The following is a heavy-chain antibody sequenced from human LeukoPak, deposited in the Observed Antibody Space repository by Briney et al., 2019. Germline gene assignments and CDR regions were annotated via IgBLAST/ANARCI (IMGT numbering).Heavy chain of an antibody. D-gene: IGHD5-12*01. CDR1: GGSISSYY. V-gene: IGHV4-4*07. CDR3: ARGLVLRGAFDI. J-gene: IGHJ3*02. CDR2: IYTSGST. Sequence: SETLSLTYTVSGGSISSYYWSWIRQPAGKGLEWIGRIYTSGSTNYNPSLKSRVTMSVDTSKNQFSLKLSSVTAADTAVYYCARGLVLRGAFDIWGQGTMVTVSS.